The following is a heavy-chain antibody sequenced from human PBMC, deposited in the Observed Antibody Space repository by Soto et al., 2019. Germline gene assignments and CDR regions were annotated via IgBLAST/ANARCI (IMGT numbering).Heavy chain of an antibody. CDR2: ISGSGGST. CDR3: AKDFRSSSYTGRFDP. Sequence: GGSLRLSCAASGFTFSSYAMNWVRQAPGKGPEWVSSISGSGGSTYYADSVKGRSTISRDNSKNTLYLQMNGLRAEDTALYYCAKDFRSSSYTGRFDPWGQGTLVTVSS. V-gene: IGHV3-23*01. D-gene: IGHD2-2*01. CDR1: GFTFSSYA. J-gene: IGHJ5*02.